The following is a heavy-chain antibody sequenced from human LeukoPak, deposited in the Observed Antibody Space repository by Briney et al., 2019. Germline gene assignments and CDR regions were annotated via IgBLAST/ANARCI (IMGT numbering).Heavy chain of an antibody. J-gene: IGHJ4*02. Sequence: SETLSLTCTVSGGSISSYYWSWIRQPPGKGLEWIGYIYSSGSTNYNPSLKSRVTISVDTSKNQFSLKLSSVTAADTAVYYCARSSPPYYCSSTSCYWGFDYWGQGTLVTISS. CDR2: IYSSGST. V-gene: IGHV4-59*01. D-gene: IGHD2-2*01. CDR3: ARSSPPYYCSSTSCYWGFDY. CDR1: GGSISSYY.